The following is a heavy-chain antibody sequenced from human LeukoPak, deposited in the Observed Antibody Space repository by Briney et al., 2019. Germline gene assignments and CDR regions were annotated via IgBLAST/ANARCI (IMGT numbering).Heavy chain of an antibody. Sequence: SETLSLTCAVYGGSFSGYYWSWIRQPPGKGLEWIGEINHSGSTNYNPSLKSRVTISVDTSKNQFSLKLSSVTAADTAVYYCARLSSGWYGWFDPWGQGTLVTVSS. CDR3: ARLSSGWYGWFDP. CDR1: GGSFSGYY. CDR2: INHSGST. V-gene: IGHV4-34*01. J-gene: IGHJ5*02. D-gene: IGHD6-19*01.